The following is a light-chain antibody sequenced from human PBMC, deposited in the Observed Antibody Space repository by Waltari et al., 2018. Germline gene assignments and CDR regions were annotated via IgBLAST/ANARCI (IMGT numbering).Light chain of an antibody. Sequence: SALTQPASVSGSPGQSITISCTGTSSDVGSYNLVSWYQQHPGKAPKLMIYEVTKRPSGVSNRFSGSKSGNTASLTISGLQAEDEADYCCCSYAGSTTHVIFGGGTKLTVL. CDR3: CSYAGSTTHVI. J-gene: IGLJ2*01. CDR2: EVT. CDR1: SSDVGSYNL. V-gene: IGLV2-23*02.